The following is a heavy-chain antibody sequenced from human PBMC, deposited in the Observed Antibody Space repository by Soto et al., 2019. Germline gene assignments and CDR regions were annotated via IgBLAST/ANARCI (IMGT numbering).Heavy chain of an antibody. J-gene: IGHJ5*02. D-gene: IGHD3-9*01. Sequence: SESLYVTCTVSVSDITTYYWSWLRQSPGKGLEWIGHIYDTGSTTYNPSLKSRVTISVDTSNKQFSLRLTSVTAADTAVYYCARCPIDHNWFDPWGQGTLVTVSS. CDR1: VSDITTYY. V-gene: IGHV4-59*01. CDR2: IYDTGST. CDR3: ARCPIDHNWFDP.